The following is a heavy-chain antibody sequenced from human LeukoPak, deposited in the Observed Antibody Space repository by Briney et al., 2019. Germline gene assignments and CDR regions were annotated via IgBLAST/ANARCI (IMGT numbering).Heavy chain of an antibody. V-gene: IGHV4-39*01. D-gene: IGHD3-3*01. CDR3: ARYDFWSRYHAI. CDR2: IYYNRST. CDR1: GASITSGSYC. J-gene: IGHJ3*02. Sequence: SETLSLTCIVSGASITSGSYCWGWIRQPPGKGLEWIGSIYYNRSTYYNPPLKSRVTMSVDTSKNQFSLKVSSVTAADTAVYYCARYDFWSRYHAIWGQGTMVTASS.